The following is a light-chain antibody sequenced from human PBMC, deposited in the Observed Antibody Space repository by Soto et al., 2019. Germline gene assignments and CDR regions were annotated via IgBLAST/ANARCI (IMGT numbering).Light chain of an antibody. CDR2: DVT. V-gene: IGLV2-8*01. CDR1: SSDVGSFNF. J-gene: IGLJ2*01. CDR3: SSYAGSNTVI. Sequence: QSALTQPPSASGSPGQSVTISCTGTSSDVGSFNFVSWYQQYPGKAPKLTIHDVTKRPSGVPDRFSGSKSGNRASLTVSGLQAEDEADYYCSSYAGSNTVIFGGGTKLTVL.